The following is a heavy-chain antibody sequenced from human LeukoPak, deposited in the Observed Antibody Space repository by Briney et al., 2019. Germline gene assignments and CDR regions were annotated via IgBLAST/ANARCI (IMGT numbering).Heavy chain of an antibody. D-gene: IGHD6-13*01. CDR3: ARAGSWYLYYMDV. CDR2: IYTSGST. J-gene: IGHJ6*03. Sequence: PSETLSLTCTVSGGSISSGSYYWSWIRQPAGKGLEWIGRIYTSGSTNYNPSLKSRVTISVDTSKNQFSLKLSSVTAADTAVYYCARAGSWYLYYMDVWGKGTTVTVSS. CDR1: GGSISSGSYY. V-gene: IGHV4-61*02.